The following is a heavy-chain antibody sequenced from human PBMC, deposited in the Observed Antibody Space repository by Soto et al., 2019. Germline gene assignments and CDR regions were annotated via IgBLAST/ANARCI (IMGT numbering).Heavy chain of an antibody. CDR2: INPSGGST. V-gene: IGHV1-46*01. D-gene: IGHD3-9*01. CDR3: ARGNIVTGFSWLEVGFDY. J-gene: IGHJ4*02. CDR1: GYTFTSYY. Sequence: ASVKVSCKASGYTFTSYYMHWVRQAPGQGLEWMGIINPSGGSTSYAQKFQGRVTMTRDTSTSTVYMELSSLRSEDTAVYYCARGNIVTGFSWLEVGFDYWGQGTLVTVSS.